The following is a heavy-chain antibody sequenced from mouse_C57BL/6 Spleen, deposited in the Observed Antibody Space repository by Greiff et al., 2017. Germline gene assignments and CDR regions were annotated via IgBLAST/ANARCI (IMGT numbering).Heavy chain of an antibody. J-gene: IGHJ3*01. CDR3: TADDSSAY. Sequence: EVQGVESGGGLVQPGGSMKLSCVASGFTFSNYWMNWVRQSPEKGLEWVAQIRLKSDNYATHYAESVKGRFTISRDDSKSSVYLQMNNLRAEDTGIYYCTADDSSAYWGQGTLVTVSA. V-gene: IGHV6-3*01. CDR2: IRLKSDNYAT. D-gene: IGHD2-4*01. CDR1: GFTFSNYW.